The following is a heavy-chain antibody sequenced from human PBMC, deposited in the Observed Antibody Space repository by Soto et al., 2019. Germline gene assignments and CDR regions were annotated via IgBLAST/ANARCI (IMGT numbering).Heavy chain of an antibody. Sequence: SETLSLTCAVYGGSFSGYYWSWIRQPPGKGLEWIGEINHSGSTNYNPSLKSRVTISVDTSKNQFSLKLSSVTAADTAVYYCARIRRSGGSCYSCYYYYYGMDVWGQGTTVTVSS. V-gene: IGHV4-34*01. J-gene: IGHJ6*02. CDR1: GGSFSGYY. D-gene: IGHD2-15*01. CDR3: ARIRRSGGSCYSCYYYYYGMDV. CDR2: INHSGST.